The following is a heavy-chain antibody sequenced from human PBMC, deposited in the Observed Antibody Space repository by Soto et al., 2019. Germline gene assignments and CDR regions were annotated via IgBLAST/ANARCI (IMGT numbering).Heavy chain of an antibody. Sequence: QVQLMQSGAEVKKPGASVKVSCKASGNTFTNYYIHWVRQAPGQGLEWMGTINPSGGHTTYAQKFLGRVTKTRDTSTSTLSMELTSLRSEDTAVYFCARGGHVVVVTAAFDYCGQGTLVTVSS. CDR1: GNTFTNYY. CDR2: INPSGGHT. D-gene: IGHD2-21*02. J-gene: IGHJ4*02. CDR3: ARGGHVVVVTAAFDY. V-gene: IGHV1-46*01.